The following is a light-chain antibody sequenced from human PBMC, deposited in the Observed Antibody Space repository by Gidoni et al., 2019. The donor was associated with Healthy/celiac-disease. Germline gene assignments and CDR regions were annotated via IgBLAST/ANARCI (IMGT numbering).Light chain of an antibody. J-gene: IGKJ1*01. Sequence: EMVMTQSQATLSVSPGERATLPCRASQSVSSNLAWYQQKPGQAPRLLIYGASTRATGIPARFSGSGSGTEFTLTISSLQSEDFAVYYCQQYNNWPRTFGQGTKVEIK. CDR1: QSVSSN. CDR3: QQYNNWPRT. V-gene: IGKV3-15*01. CDR2: GAS.